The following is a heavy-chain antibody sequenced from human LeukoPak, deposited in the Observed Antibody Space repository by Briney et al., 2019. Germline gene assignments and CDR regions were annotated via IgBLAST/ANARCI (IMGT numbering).Heavy chain of an antibody. J-gene: IGHJ4*02. CDR1: GFTFSSYA. CDR2: ISYDGSNK. D-gene: IGHD6-13*01. CDR3: ARAPLREQPVPLDY. V-gene: IGHV3-30-3*01. Sequence: PGGSLRLSCAASGFTFSSYAMHWVRQAPGKGLEWVAVISYDGSNKYYADSVKGRFTISRDNSKNTLYLQMNSLRAEDTAVYYCARAPLREQPVPLDYWGQGTLVTVSS.